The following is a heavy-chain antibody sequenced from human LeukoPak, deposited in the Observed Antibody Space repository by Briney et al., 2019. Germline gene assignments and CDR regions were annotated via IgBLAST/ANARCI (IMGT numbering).Heavy chain of an antibody. CDR1: GFTFSSYA. J-gene: IGHJ4*02. D-gene: IGHD2-2*01. CDR3: AKDRWDIVVVPAAMIDY. Sequence: EPGGSLRLSCAASGFTFSSYAMSWVRQAPGKGLEWVSSISGSGGSTYYADSVKGRFTISRDNSKNTLYLQMNSLRAEDTAVYYCAKDRWDIVVVPAAMIDYWGQGTLVTVSS. V-gene: IGHV3-23*01. CDR2: ISGSGGST.